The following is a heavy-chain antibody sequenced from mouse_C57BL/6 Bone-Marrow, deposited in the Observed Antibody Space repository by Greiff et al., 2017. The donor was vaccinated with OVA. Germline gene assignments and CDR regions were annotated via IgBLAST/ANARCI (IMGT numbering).Heavy chain of an antibody. Sequence: EVQGVESGPSLVRPSQPLSLTCTVTGFSINSDCYWIWIRQFPGNKLEYIGYTFYSGIPYYNPSLESRTYITRNTSKNQFSLKLSPVTTEETATHYCARYYEGAMDYWGQGTSVTVSS. D-gene: IGHD2-4*01. CDR1: GFSINSDCY. J-gene: IGHJ4*01. V-gene: IGHV3-3*01. CDR3: ARYYEGAMDY. CDR2: TFYSGIP.